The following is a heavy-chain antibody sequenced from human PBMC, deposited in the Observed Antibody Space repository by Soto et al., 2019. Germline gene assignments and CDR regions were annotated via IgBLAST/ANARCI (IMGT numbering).Heavy chain of an antibody. V-gene: IGHV4-34*01. CDR3: ARGVVVAATRRCWFDP. D-gene: IGHD2-15*01. Sequence: SETLSLTCAVYGGSFSGYYWSWIRQPPGKGLEWIGEINHSGSTNYNPSLKSRVTISVDTSKNQFSLKLSSVTAADTAVYYCARGVVVAATRRCWFDPWGQGTLVTVSS. CDR1: GGSFSGYY. J-gene: IGHJ5*02. CDR2: INHSGST.